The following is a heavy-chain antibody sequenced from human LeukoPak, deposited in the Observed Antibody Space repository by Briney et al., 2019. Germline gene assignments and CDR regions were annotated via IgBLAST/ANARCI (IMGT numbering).Heavy chain of an antibody. D-gene: IGHD1-26*01. CDR1: GGSISSYY. J-gene: IGHJ4*02. CDR2: IYYSGST. V-gene: IGHV4-59*01. CDR3: ARERGELLGGYYFDY. Sequence: SETLSLTCTVSGGSISSYYRSWVRQPPGKGLEWIGYIYYSGSTNYNPSLKSRVTISVDTSKNQFSLKLSSVTAADTAVYYCARERGELLGGYYFDYWGQGTLVTVSS.